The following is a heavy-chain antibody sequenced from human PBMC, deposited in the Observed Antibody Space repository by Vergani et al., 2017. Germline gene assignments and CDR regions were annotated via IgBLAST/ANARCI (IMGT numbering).Heavy chain of an antibody. CDR1: GGSISSYY. CDR2: IYYRGST. D-gene: IGHD3-3*01. CDR3: ARGPYYDFWSGYWDYYYYMDV. Sequence: QVQLQESGPGLVKPSETLSLTCTVSGGSISSYYWSWIRQPPGKGLEWIGYIYYRGSTNYNPSLKSRVTISVDTSKNQFSLKLSSVTAADTAVYYCARGPYYDFWSGYWDYYYYMDVWGKGTTVTVSS. V-gene: IGHV4-59*01. J-gene: IGHJ6*03.